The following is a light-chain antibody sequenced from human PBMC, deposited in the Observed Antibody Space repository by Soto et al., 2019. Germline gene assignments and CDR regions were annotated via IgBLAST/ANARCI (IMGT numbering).Light chain of an antibody. CDR3: LQHNTYPLS. CDR2: AAS. CDR1: QAIGTD. Sequence: DLQMTQSPSSLSASIGDRITITCRATQAIGTDLGWYQQKPGKAPKRLIYAASNLESGVPSRFSGAGSGTDFTLTISSLQPEDFATYYCLQHNTYPLSFGGGTKVEVK. V-gene: IGKV1-17*01. J-gene: IGKJ4*01.